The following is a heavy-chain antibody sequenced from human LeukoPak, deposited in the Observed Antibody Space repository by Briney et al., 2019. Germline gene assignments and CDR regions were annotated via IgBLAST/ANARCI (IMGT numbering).Heavy chain of an antibody. D-gene: IGHD5-18*01. V-gene: IGHV3-53*01. CDR3: ARGGIRYFDY. CDR2: IYSGGST. CDR1: Y. J-gene: IGHJ4*02. Sequence: YXXWVXQAXXXGLEWVSVIYSGGSTYYADSVKGRFTISRDNSKNTLYLQMNSLRAEDTAVYYCARGGIRYFDYWGQGTLVTVSS.